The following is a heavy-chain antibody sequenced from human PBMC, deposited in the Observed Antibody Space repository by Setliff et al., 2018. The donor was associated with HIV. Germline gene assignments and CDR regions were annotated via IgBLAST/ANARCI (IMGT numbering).Heavy chain of an antibody. Sequence: SETLSLTCAVYGGSFSGYYWSWIRQPPGKGLEWIGEIHHGGSTNYNPSLKSRVTVSVDTSKNQFSLNLNSVTAADTAVYYCARNSGLGRYYYYYMDVWGKGTTVTVSS. J-gene: IGHJ6*03. CDR2: IHHGGST. D-gene: IGHD6-19*01. V-gene: IGHV4-34*01. CDR3: ARNSGLGRYYYYYMDV. CDR1: GGSFSGYY.